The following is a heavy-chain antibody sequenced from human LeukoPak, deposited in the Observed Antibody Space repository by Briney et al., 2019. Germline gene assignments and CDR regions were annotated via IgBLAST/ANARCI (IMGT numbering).Heavy chain of an antibody. J-gene: IGHJ3*02. D-gene: IGHD3-10*01. CDR3: TTPYSSGSYDGFDI. Sequence: GGSLRLSCAASGFTFSTYSMSWVRQAPGKGLEWVSSISDNSYWIYYADSVEGRFIISRDNAKNSLYLQMNSLSAEDTAVYYCTTPYSSGSYDGFDIWGQGTLVTVSS. V-gene: IGHV3-21*01. CDR1: GFTFSTYS. CDR2: ISDNSYWI.